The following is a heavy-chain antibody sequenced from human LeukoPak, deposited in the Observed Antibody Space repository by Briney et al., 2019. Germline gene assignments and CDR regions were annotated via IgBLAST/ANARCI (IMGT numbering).Heavy chain of an antibody. Sequence: SVKVSCKASGGTFSSYAISWVRQAPGQGLEWMGRIIPIFGTANYAQKFQGRVTITTDESTSTAYMELSSLRSEDTAVYYCARDSDVGATWGFDYWGQGTLVTVSS. V-gene: IGHV1-69*05. CDR1: GGTFSSYA. D-gene: IGHD1-26*01. J-gene: IGHJ4*02. CDR3: ARDSDVGATWGFDY. CDR2: IIPIFGTA.